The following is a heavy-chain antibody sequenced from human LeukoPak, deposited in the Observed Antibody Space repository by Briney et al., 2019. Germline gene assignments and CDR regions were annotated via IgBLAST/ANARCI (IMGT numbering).Heavy chain of an antibody. CDR2: INPSGGST. Sequence: GASVKVSCKASGYTFTSYYIHWVRQAPGQGLEWMGIINPSGGSTSYAQKFQGRVTITTDMTTSTAYMELSSLRSEDTAVYYCAAGVGYTYGLSLGATALISDIWGQGTKVTVSA. V-gene: IGHV1-46*01. CDR1: GYTFTSYY. D-gene: IGHD5-18*01. J-gene: IGHJ3*02. CDR3: AAGVGYTYGLSLGATALISDI.